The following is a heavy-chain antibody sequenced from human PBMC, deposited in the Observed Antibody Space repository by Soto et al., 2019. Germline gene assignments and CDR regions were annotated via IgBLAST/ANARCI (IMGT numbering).Heavy chain of an antibody. V-gene: IGHV3-30-3*01. Sequence: GGSLRLSCAASGFTFSSYAMHWVRQAPGKGLEWVAIISYDGSNKYYADSVKGRFTISRDNSKNTLYLQMNSLRAEDTAVYYCARDLGYYDSSGRKTNWFDPWGQGTWSPSPQ. CDR1: GFTFSSYA. CDR3: ARDLGYYDSSGRKTNWFDP. D-gene: IGHD3-22*01. CDR2: ISYDGSNK. J-gene: IGHJ5*02.